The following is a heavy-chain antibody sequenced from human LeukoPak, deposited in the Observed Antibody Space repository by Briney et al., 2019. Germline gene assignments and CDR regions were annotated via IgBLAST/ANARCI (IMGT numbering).Heavy chain of an antibody. CDR2: IYSGGST. V-gene: IGHV3-53*01. CDR3: ARAVSQGYYYYYGMDV. Sequence: GGSLRLSCAASGFTVSSNYMSWVRQAPGKGLEWVSVIYSGGSTYYADSVKGRFTISRDNSKNTLYLQMNSLRAEDTAVYYCARAVSQGYYYYYGMDVWGQGTTVTVSS. CDR1: GFTVSSNY. J-gene: IGHJ6*02.